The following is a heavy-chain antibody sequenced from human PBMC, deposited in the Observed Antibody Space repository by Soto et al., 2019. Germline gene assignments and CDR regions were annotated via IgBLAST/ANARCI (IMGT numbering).Heavy chain of an antibody. CDR2: IIPILGIA. V-gene: IGHV1-69*02. J-gene: IGHJ6*02. CDR3: ANRYSSGWSRRGYYYGMDV. CDR1: GGTFSSYT. Sequence: QVQLVQSGAEVKKPGSSVKVSCKASGGTFSSYTISWVRQAPGQGLEWMGRIIPILGIANYAQKFQGRVTITADKXXSXAXXELSSLRSEDTAVYYCANRYSSGWSRRGYYYGMDVWGQGTTVTVSS. D-gene: IGHD6-19*01.